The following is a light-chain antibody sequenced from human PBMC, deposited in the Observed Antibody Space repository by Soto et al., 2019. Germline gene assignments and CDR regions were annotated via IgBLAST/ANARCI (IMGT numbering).Light chain of an antibody. CDR1: SSVVGGYNY. CDR2: DVS. CDR3: CSYAGSYTGV. Sequence: QSVLTQPRSVSGSPGQSATISCAGTSSVVGGYNYVSWYQQHPGKAPKLMIYDVSKRPSGVPDRFSGSKSGNTASLTISGLQAEDEADYYCCSYAGSYTGVFGTGTKVTVL. J-gene: IGLJ1*01. V-gene: IGLV2-11*01.